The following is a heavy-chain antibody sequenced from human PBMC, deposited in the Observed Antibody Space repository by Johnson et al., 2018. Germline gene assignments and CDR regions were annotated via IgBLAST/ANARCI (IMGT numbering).Heavy chain of an antibody. CDR3: ARGGRGIYYYGMDV. J-gene: IGHJ6*02. CDR1: GFTFSSYG. V-gene: IGHV3-33*01. Sequence: QVQLVESGGGVVQPGRSLRLSCAASGFTFSSYGMHWVRQAPGKGLEWVAVIWYDGSNKYYADSVKGRFTISRDNSKNTLYLQMNSLRAEDTAVYYCARGGRGIYYYGMDVGGQGTTVTVSS. CDR2: IWYDGSNK.